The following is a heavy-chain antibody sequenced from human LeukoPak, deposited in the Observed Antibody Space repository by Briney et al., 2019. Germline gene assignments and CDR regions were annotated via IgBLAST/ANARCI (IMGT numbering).Heavy chain of an antibody. CDR3: ARGGGAAPFDY. CDR1: GGSISSGSYY. CDR2: IYSSGST. D-gene: IGHD5-12*01. V-gene: IGHV4-61*02. J-gene: IGHJ4*02. Sequence: PSETLSLTCTVSGGSISSGSYYWSWIRQPAGKGLEWIGRIYSSGSTNYNPSLKSRVAISGDTFKNQLSLRLGSVTAADTAVYYCARGGGAAPFDYWGLGTQVTVSS.